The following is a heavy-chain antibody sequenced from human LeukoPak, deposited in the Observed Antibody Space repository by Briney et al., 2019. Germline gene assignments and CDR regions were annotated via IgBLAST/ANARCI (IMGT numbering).Heavy chain of an antibody. J-gene: IGHJ4*02. CDR3: AREMAVAGSGVIDS. CDR1: GYTFTSYG. CDR2: ISTYNDNT. Sequence: ASVKVSCKTSGYTFTSYGLSWVRQAPGQGLEWMGWISTYNDNTHYAQKFQGRVTMTTDTSTNTAYMELRSLRSDDTAVYYCAREMAVAGSGVIDSWGQGTLVTVSS. V-gene: IGHV1-18*01. D-gene: IGHD6-19*01.